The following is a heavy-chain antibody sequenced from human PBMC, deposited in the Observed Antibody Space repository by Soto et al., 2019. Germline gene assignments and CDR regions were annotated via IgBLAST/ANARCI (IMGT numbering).Heavy chain of an antibody. CDR3: ASTYDFWSGYYNY. J-gene: IGHJ4*02. Sequence: SETLSLTCTVSGGSISSYYWSWIWQPPGKGLEWIGYIYYSGSTNCNPSLKSRVTISVDTSKNQFSLKLSSVTAADTAVYYCASTYDFWSGYYNYWGQGTLVTVSS. V-gene: IGHV4-59*01. D-gene: IGHD3-3*01. CDR1: GGSISSYY. CDR2: IYYSGST.